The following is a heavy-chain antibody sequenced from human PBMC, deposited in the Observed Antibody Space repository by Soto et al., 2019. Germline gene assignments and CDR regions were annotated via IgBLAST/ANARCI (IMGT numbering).Heavy chain of an antibody. D-gene: IGHD2-2*02. CDR3: AREYVYCSSTSCYTTQTYFDY. CDR1: GGSISSGGYY. CDR2: IYYSGST. V-gene: IGHV4-31*03. J-gene: IGHJ4*02. Sequence: SETLSLTCTVSGGSISSGGYYWSWIRQHPGKGLEWIGYIYYSGSTYYNPSLKSRVTISVDTSKNQFSLKLSSVTAADTAVYYCAREYVYCSSTSCYTTQTYFDYWGQGTLVTSPQ.